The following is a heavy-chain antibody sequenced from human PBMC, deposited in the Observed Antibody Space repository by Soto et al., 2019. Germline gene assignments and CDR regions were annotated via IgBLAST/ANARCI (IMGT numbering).Heavy chain of an antibody. D-gene: IGHD3-3*01. Sequence: PGGSLRLSCSASGFTFSSYEMNWFRQAPGKGLEWVSYISDSGRTIYYADSVKGRFPVSRDDAQNSVYLQMDSLRAEDTAVYYCARDLLHYDFWSGYSAYFYYGMDVWGPGTTVTVSS. CDR2: ISDSGRTI. J-gene: IGHJ6*02. CDR1: GFTFSSYE. CDR3: ARDLLHYDFWSGYSAYFYYGMDV. V-gene: IGHV3-48*03.